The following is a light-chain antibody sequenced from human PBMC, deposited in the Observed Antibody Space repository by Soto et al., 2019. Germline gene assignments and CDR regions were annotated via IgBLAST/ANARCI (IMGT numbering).Light chain of an antibody. CDR1: ALPNQY. J-gene: IGLJ1*01. CDR2: RDT. V-gene: IGLV3-25*02. Sequence: SYELTQSPSVSVSPGQTARITCSGDALPNQYAYWYQQKPGQAPVLLIYRDTERPSRIPERFSGSKSGTSASLAITGLQAEDEAEYYCQSFDAGVSGYVFGPGTKLTVL. CDR3: QSFDAGVSGYV.